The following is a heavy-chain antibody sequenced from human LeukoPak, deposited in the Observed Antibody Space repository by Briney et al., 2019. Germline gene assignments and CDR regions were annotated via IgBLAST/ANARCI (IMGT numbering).Heavy chain of an antibody. CDR2: VYYSGTT. CDR1: GGSMSSRY. Sequence: SETLSLTCTVSGGSMSSRYWSWIRQPPGKGLEWIGYVYYSGTTNSIPSLKSRVTISVDTSKNQFSLNLRSVTAADTAVYYCARDVARSGDLFGWFNPWGQGTLVIVSS. V-gene: IGHV4-59*11. D-gene: IGHD3-10*01. J-gene: IGHJ5*02. CDR3: ARDVARSGDLFGWFNP.